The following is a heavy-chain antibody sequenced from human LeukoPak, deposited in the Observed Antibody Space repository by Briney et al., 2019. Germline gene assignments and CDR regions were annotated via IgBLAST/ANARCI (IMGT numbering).Heavy chain of an antibody. CDR3: ARDRGSGITIFGVADY. V-gene: IGHV3-48*01. Sequence: PGGSLRLSCAASGFTFSSYNMNWVRQAPGKGLEWLSYISSSSSTIENADSVKGRFTISRDNAKNSLYLQMNSLRAEDTAVYYCARDRGSGITIFGVADYWGQGTLVTVSS. CDR2: ISSSSSTI. CDR1: GFTFSSYN. D-gene: IGHD3-3*01. J-gene: IGHJ4*02.